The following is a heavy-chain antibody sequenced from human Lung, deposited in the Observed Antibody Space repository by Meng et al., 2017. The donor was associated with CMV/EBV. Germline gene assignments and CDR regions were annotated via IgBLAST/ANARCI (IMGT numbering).Heavy chain of an antibody. D-gene: IGHD6-19*01. CDR1: GYSFTSYA. V-gene: IGHV7-4-1*02. Sequence: QLELVASGLELKNPGASTKGSWKACGYSFTSYAMKWVRQAPGQGLEWMGWITTNAGNPTYAQGLTGRFVFSLDSSVSTAYLQISSLNAEDTAVYYCARDKIAVAGITGDYWGQGTLVTVSS. J-gene: IGHJ4*02. CDR3: ARDKIAVAGITGDY. CDR2: ITTNAGNP.